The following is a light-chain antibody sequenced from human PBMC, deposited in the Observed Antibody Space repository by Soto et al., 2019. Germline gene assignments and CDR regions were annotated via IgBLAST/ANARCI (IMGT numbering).Light chain of an antibody. CDR3: GSYASGSSLVL. Sequence: QSALTQPASVSGSPGQSITISCTGTISDVGGYNYVSWYQQHPGKAPKLIIYGVSNRPSGVSNRFSGSKSGNTASLTISGLQAEDEADYYCGSYASGSSLVLFGGGTKVTVL. J-gene: IGLJ2*01. V-gene: IGLV2-14*01. CDR2: GVS. CDR1: ISDVGGYNY.